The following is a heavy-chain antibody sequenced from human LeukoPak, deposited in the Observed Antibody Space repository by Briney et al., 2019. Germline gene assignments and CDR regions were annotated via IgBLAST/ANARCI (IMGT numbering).Heavy chain of an antibody. V-gene: IGHV3-64D*06. J-gene: IGHJ4*02. Sequence: GGSLRLSCSVSGFTVSTYVMHWVRQAPGKGLEYVSAISSNGDNTYYADSVKGRFTISRDNSKNTLYLQMSSLRADDTAVYYCVRGTGYWGQGTLVTVSS. CDR3: VRGTGY. CDR2: ISSNGDNT. CDR1: GFTVSTYV.